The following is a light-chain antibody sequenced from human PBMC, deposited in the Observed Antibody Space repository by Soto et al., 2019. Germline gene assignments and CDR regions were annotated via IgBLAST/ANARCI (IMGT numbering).Light chain of an antibody. V-gene: IGLV2-8*01. J-gene: IGLJ1*01. CDR2: EVS. CDR3: NSYAGSNNV. Sequence: LTQPPSVSVAPGQTARITCGGNNIGSKSVHWYQQHQGKAPKLMIYEVSQRPSGVPDRFSGSKSGNTASLTVSGLQAEDEADYYCNSYAGSNNVFGTGTKVTV. CDR1: NIGSKS.